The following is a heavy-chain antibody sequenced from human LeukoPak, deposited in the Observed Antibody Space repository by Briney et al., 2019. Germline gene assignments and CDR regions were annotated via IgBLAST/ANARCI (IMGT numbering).Heavy chain of an antibody. D-gene: IGHD3-10*01. CDR1: GGSFSGYY. CDR2: INHSGST. CDR3: ARRLGGMVRGVMGPHNWFDP. V-gene: IGHV4-34*01. Sequence: SETLSLTCAVYGGSFSGYYWSWIRQPPGKGLEWIGEINHSGSTNYNPSLKSRVTISVDTSKNQFSLKLSSVTAADTAVYYCARRLGGMVRGVMGPHNWFDPWGQGTLVTVSS. J-gene: IGHJ5*02.